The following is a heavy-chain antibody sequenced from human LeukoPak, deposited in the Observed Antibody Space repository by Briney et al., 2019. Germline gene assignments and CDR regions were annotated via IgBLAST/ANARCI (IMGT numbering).Heavy chain of an antibody. CDR2: IYYSGST. Sequence: SETLSLTCTVSGGSISSYYWSWIRQPPGKGLEWIGYIYYSGSTNYNPSLKSRVTISVDTSKNQFSLKLSSVTAADTAVYYCARDVDSSSWYSGSAFDIWGQGTMVTVSS. J-gene: IGHJ3*02. CDR3: ARDVDSSSWYSGSAFDI. D-gene: IGHD6-13*01. V-gene: IGHV4-59*01. CDR1: GGSISSYY.